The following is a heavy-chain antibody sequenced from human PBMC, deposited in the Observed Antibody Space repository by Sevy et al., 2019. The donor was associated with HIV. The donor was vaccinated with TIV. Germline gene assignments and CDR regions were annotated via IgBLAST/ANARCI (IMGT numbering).Heavy chain of an antibody. V-gene: IGHV3-7*01. CDR3: VRAIAADASF. CDR1: GFTLKSYW. Sequence: GGSLRLSCEASGFTLKSYWMNWVRQAPGKGLEWVANINQDGSVKYYADSVKGRFTISGDDTRNLLSLEMNSVRAGDTAFYYCVRAIAADASFWGQGTLVTVSS. CDR2: INQDGSVK. D-gene: IGHD6-13*01. J-gene: IGHJ4*02.